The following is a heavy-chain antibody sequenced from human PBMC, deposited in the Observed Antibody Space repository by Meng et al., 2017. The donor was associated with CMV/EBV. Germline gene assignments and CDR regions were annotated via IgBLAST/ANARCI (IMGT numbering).Heavy chain of an antibody. J-gene: IGHJ4*02. D-gene: IGHD2-15*01. V-gene: IGHV3-23*01. CDR3: AKDPIAHAGSYFDS. Sequence: GESLKISCVVSGFTLKTQMMTWVRQAPGKGLEWGAGLGGAGGITLYADSVRGRFTISRDKSKNTLYLEMNSLRADDTALYFCAKDPIAHAGSYFDSWGQGTLVTVSS. CDR2: LGGAGGIT. CDR1: GFTLKTQM.